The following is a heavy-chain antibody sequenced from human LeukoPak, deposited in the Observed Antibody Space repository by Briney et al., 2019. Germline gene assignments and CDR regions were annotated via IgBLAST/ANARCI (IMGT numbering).Heavy chain of an antibody. J-gene: IGHJ3*02. D-gene: IGHD6-6*01. Sequence: SVKVSCKASGGTFSSYAISWVRQAPGQGLEWMGGIIPIFGTANYAQKFQGRVTITADESTSTAYMELSSLRSEDSAVYYCARGSSSSEAFDIWGQGTMVTVSS. CDR1: GGTFSSYA. CDR2: IIPIFGTA. V-gene: IGHV1-69*13. CDR3: ARGSSSSEAFDI.